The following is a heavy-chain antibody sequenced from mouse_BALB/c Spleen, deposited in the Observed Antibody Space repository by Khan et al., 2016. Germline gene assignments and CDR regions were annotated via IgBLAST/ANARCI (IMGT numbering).Heavy chain of an antibody. J-gene: IGHJ1*01. CDR1: GFNIKDYY. V-gene: IGHV14-1*02. D-gene: IGHD1-1*01. CDR2: IDPENGNS. CDR3: VRDYYGTDFDV. Sequence: EVQLQESGAELVRPGALVKLSCKASGFNIKDYYMNWVMQRPEQGLEWIGWIDPENGNSIYDPKFQGKASITADTSSNPAYLQLSSLTSDDTAVYYCVRDYYGTDFDVWGAGTTVTVSS.